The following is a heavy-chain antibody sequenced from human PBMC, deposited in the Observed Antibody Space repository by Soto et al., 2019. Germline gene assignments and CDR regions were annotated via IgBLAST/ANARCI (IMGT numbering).Heavy chain of an antibody. CDR1: GFTFSGSG. V-gene: IGHV3-73*02. J-gene: IGHJ4*02. CDR2: IRSKANNYVT. Sequence: EVQLVESGGGLVQPGGSLKLSCAASGFTFSGSGIHWVRQASGKGLEWVGRIRSKANNYVTAYAASVKGRFSISRDDSENTAYLQMTSLKAEDTAVYYCARLYYDNSAYPAYWGQGTLVTVSS. CDR3: ARLYYDNSAYPAY. D-gene: IGHD3-22*01.